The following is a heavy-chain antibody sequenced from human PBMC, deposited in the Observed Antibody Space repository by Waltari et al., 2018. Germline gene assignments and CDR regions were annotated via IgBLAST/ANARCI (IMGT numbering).Heavy chain of an antibody. CDR3: ANNEWGLPVN. V-gene: IGHV4-38-2*01. D-gene: IGHD1-26*01. Sequence: QVQLQESGPGLVKPSETLSLTCDVSGYSISAGYWWGWFRQPPGKGLEWIGSFHYTGTATHYTPSLRSRVTRSADTSKNQFSLRLTSVTAADTAAYYCANNEWGLPVNWGQGTLVSVSS. J-gene: IGHJ4*02. CDR1: GYSISAGYW. CDR2: FHYTGTAT.